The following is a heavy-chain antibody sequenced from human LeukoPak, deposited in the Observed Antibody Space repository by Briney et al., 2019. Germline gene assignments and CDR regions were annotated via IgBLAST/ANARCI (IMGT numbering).Heavy chain of an antibody. J-gene: IGHJ4*02. CDR3: ARDYCSSTSCLFDY. CDR1: GYTFTAYH. Sequence: ASVKVSCKASGYTFTAYHMHWVRQAPGQGLEWMGRINPNSGDTNYAQKFRGRVTMTRDTSISTAYMELSRLRSDDTAVYYCARDYCSSTSCLFDYWGQGTLVSVSS. CDR2: INPNSGDT. V-gene: IGHV1-2*06. D-gene: IGHD2-2*01.